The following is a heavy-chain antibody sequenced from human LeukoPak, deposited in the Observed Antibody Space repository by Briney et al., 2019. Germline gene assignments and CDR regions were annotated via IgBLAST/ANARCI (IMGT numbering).Heavy chain of an antibody. D-gene: IGHD5-24*01. J-gene: IGHJ4*02. V-gene: IGHV3-30*03. CDR2: ISYDGSNK. CDR1: GFTFSSYG. Sequence: GGSLRLSCAASGFTFSSYGMHWVRQAPGKGLEWVAVISYDGSNKYYADSVKGRFTISRDNSKNTLYLQMNSLRAEDTAVYYCARDHVGVMATTDWGQGTLVTVSS. CDR3: ARDHVGVMATTD.